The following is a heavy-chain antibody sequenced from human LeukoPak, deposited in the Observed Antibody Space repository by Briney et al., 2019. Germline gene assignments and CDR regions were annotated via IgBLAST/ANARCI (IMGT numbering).Heavy chain of an antibody. J-gene: IGHJ4*02. CDR2: ISGSGGST. CDR3: AKVYDSSGYYYVD. D-gene: IGHD3-22*01. V-gene: IGHV3-23*01. CDR1: GFTFSSYA. Sequence: GGSLRLSCAASGFTFSSYAMSWVRQAAGKGLEWVSAISGSGGSTYYADSVKGRFNISRDNSKNTLYLQMNSLRAEDTAVYYCAKVYDSSGYYYVDWGQGTLVTVSS.